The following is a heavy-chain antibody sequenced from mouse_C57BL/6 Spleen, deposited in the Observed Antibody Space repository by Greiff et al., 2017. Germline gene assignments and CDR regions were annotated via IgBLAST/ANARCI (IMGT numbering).Heavy chain of an antibody. V-gene: IGHV1-69*01. D-gene: IGHD1-2*01. CDR2: IATSDSYT. Sequence: QVHVKQPGAELVMPGASVTLSCKASGYTFTSYWMHWVKQRTGQGLEWSGEIATSDSYTKSHQTFKGKYTLTVDKSSSTAYRQLSSLTSEDSAVYYCARATTATSLDYWAQGITLTVSS. CDR3: ARATTATSLDY. J-gene: IGHJ2*01. CDR1: GYTFTSYW.